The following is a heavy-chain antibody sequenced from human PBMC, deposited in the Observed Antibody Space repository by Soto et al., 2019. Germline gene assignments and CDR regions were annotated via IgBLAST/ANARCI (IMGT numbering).Heavy chain of an antibody. CDR2: IIPIFGTA. CDR3: ARIRGGIAAHQPHYYYYYGMDV. D-gene: IGHD6-6*01. Sequence: QVQLVQSGAEVKKPGSSVKVSCKASGGTFSSYAISWVRQAPGQGLEWMGGIIPIFGTANYAQKFQGRVTITADESTSTAYMELSSLRSEDTAVYYCARIRGGIAAHQPHYYYYYGMDVWGQGTTVTVSS. V-gene: IGHV1-69*01. CDR1: GGTFSSYA. J-gene: IGHJ6*02.